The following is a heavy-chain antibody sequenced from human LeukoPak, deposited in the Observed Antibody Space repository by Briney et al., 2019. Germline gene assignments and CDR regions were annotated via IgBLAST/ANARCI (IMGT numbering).Heavy chain of an antibody. CDR3: AKKAAMVTIAAPDY. CDR1: GFTFSSYG. D-gene: IGHD5-18*01. V-gene: IGHV3-30*18. Sequence: PGGSLRLSCAASGFTFSSYGMHWVRQAPGKGLEWVAVISYDGSNKYYADSVKGQFTISRDNSKNTLYLQMNSLRAEDTAVYYCAKKAAMVTIAAPDYWGQEPWSPSPQ. J-gene: IGHJ4*01. CDR2: ISYDGSNK.